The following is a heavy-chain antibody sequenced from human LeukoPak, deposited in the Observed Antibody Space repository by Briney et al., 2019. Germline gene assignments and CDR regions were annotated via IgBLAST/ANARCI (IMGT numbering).Heavy chain of an antibody. V-gene: IGHV3-30*18. CDR2: ISYDGSNK. J-gene: IGHJ4*02. Sequence: PGGSLRLSCAASGFTLSSYGMHWVRQAPGKGLEWVAVISYDGSNKYYADSVKGRFTISRDNSKNTLYLQMNSLRAEDTAVYYCAKDFTYYYSSGSYWDEGYWGQGTLVTVSS. CDR1: GFTLSSYG. D-gene: IGHD3-10*01. CDR3: AKDFTYYYSSGSYWDEGY.